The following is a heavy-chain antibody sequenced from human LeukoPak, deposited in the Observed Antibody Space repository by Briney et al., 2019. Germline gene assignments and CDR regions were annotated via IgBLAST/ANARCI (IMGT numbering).Heavy chain of an antibody. V-gene: IGHV3-23*01. CDR3: AKGGKWDVTPFDY. Sequence: GGSLRLSCAASGFTFTSYSMNWVRQAPGKGLEWVSTISGGGGSTYYTDSVKGRFTISRGNSKNTLYLQVNSLRAEDTAVYYCAKGGKWDVTPFDYWGQGTLVTVSS. D-gene: IGHD1-26*01. CDR2: ISGGGGST. J-gene: IGHJ4*02. CDR1: GFTFTSYS.